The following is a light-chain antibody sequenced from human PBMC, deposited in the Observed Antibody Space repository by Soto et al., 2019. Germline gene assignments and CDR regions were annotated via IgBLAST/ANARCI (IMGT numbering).Light chain of an antibody. J-gene: IGKJ1*01. CDR2: GAS. CDR3: QQYTNWPLT. Sequence: EIVMTQSPATLSVSPGERATLSCRASQSVSSNLAWYQQKPGQAPRLLIYGASTRATGIPARFSGSGSGTECTLTISSLQSEDFAVYYCQQYTNWPLTFGQGTKVEIK. V-gene: IGKV3-15*01. CDR1: QSVSSN.